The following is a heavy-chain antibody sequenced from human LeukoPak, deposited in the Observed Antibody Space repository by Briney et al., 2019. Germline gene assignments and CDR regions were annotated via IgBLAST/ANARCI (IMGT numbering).Heavy chain of an antibody. D-gene: IGHD5-12*01. Sequence: PGGSLRLSCAASGFTFSTYTMNWVRQAPGEGLEWVSSISSSSSYIYYADSVKGRFTISRDNAKKSVYLQMNSLRAEDTAVYYCARETGDRGYSGYGIDYWGQGTLVTVSS. CDR3: ARETGDRGYSGYGIDY. CDR2: ISSSSSYI. V-gene: IGHV3-21*01. J-gene: IGHJ4*02. CDR1: GFTFSTYT.